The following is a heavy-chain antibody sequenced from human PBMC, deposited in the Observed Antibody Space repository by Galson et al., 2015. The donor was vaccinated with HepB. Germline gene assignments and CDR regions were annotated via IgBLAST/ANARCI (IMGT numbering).Heavy chain of an antibody. D-gene: IGHD4-23*01. CDR1: GYTFTSYA. CDR2: INAGNGNT. V-gene: IGHV1-3*01. J-gene: IGHJ6*02. CDR3: ARGALRWNYYYYGMDV. Sequence: SVKVSCKASGYTFTSYAMHWVRQAPGQRLEWMGWINAGNGNTKYSQKFQGRVTITRDTSASTAYMELSSLRSEDTAVYYCARGALRWNYYYYGMDVWGQGTTVTVSS.